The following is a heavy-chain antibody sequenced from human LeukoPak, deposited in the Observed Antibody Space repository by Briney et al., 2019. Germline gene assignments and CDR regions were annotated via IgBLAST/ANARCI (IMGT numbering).Heavy chain of an antibody. J-gene: IGHJ4*02. CDR2: ISADGGST. CDR3: AKESGKFDY. Sequence: GGSLRLSCVASGLNFDDSAMHWVRQAPGQGLEWVSLISADGGSTFFADSVKGRFSISRDNSKNSLYLQMNSLRSEDTAMYYCAKESGKFDYWGQGTLVAVSS. CDR1: GLNFDDSA. V-gene: IGHV3-43*02.